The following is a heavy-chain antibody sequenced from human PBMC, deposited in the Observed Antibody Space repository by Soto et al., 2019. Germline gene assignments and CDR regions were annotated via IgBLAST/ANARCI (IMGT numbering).Heavy chain of an antibody. V-gene: IGHV4-34*01. Sequence: QVQLQQWGAGLLKPSETLSLTCAVYGGSFSDYSWTWIRQPPGKGLEWIGEINDSGSTNYTPSLERRVTISRDTSKNRFSLKLSSVTAADTAVYYCARGSHKLHPYDSSGFYHYVDYWGQGSLVTVSS. D-gene: IGHD3-22*01. CDR2: INDSGST. J-gene: IGHJ4*02. CDR1: GGSFSDYS. CDR3: ARGSHKLHPYDSSGFYHYVDY.